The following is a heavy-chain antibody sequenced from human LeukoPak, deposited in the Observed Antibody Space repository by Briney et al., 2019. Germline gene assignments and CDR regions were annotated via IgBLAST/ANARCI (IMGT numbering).Heavy chain of an antibody. Sequence: GGSLRPSCAASGFTFSNFGMHWVRQAPGKGLEWLATIWYDGSNKYYADSVKGRFTISRDNSKKTLYFQMNTLRVEDTAVYYCARGTFGVDFWGQGTLVTVSS. V-gene: IGHV3-33*01. CDR1: GFTFSNFG. CDR2: IWYDGSNK. J-gene: IGHJ4*02. D-gene: IGHD3-10*01. CDR3: ARGTFGVDF.